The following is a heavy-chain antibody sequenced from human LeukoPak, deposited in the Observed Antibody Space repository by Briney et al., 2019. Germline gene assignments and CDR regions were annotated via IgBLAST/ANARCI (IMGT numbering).Heavy chain of an antibody. CDR2: MNPNSGNT. J-gene: IGHJ3*02. CDR1: GYTFTSYD. CDR3: ATLSTVNNAFDM. D-gene: IGHD4-17*01. Sequence: ASVKVSCKASGYTFTSYDINWVRQATGHGLEWMGWMNPNSGNTGYAQKFQGRVTMTTDTSTSTAYMELRSLRSDDTAVYYCATLSTVNNAFDMWGQGTMVSVSS. V-gene: IGHV1-8*01.